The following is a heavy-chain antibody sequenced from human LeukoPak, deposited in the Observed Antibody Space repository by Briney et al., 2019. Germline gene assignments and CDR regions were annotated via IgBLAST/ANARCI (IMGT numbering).Heavy chain of an antibody. J-gene: IGHJ4*02. CDR3: ARGGNSDIVVVPAAIRGIDY. D-gene: IGHD2-2*02. CDR2: INHSGST. V-gene: IGHV4-34*01. CDR1: GGSFSGYY. Sequence: SETLSLTCAVYGGSFSGYYWSWLRQPPGKGLEWIGEINHSGSTNYNPSLKSRVTISVDTSKNQFSLKLSSVTAADTAVYYCARGGNSDIVVVPAAIRGIDYWGQGTLVTVSS.